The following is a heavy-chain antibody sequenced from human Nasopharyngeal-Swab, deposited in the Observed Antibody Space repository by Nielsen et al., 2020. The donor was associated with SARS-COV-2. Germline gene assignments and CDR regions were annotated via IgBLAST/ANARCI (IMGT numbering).Heavy chain of an antibody. D-gene: IGHD3-3*01. CDR2: ISGSGGST. Sequence: GESLKISCAASGFTFSSYAMSWVRQAPGKGLEWVSAISGSGGSTYYADSEKGRFTISRDNSKNTLYLQMNSLRAEDTAVYYCAKDPYYDFWSGYYFDYWGQGTLVTVSS. CDR3: AKDPYYDFWSGYYFDY. V-gene: IGHV3-23*01. J-gene: IGHJ4*02. CDR1: GFTFSSYA.